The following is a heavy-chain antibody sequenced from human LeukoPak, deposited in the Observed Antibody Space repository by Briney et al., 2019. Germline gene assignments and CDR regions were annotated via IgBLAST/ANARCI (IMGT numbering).Heavy chain of an antibody. CDR3: ARDNLWFGETI. V-gene: IGHV4-61*02. J-gene: IGHJ4*02. D-gene: IGHD3-10*01. Sequence: SETLSLTCTVSGGSISSGSYYWSWIRQPAGKGLEWIGRIYTSGSTNYNPSLKSRVTISVDTSKNQFSLKLSSVTAADTAVYYCARDNLWFGETIWGQGTLVTVSS. CDR1: GGSISSGSYY. CDR2: IYTSGST.